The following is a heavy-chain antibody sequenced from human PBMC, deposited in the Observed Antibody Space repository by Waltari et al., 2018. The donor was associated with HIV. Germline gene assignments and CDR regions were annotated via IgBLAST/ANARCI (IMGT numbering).Heavy chain of an antibody. J-gene: IGHJ1*01. CDR1: GYPFTAYN. CDR2: MNPNNGGT. Sequence: QVQLVQSGAEVKKPGASVKVSCKASGYPFTAYNIHWVRQAPGQGLEWMGWMNPNNGGTKYAQKLQGRVTMTRDTPISTAYMEMSSLIADDAAVYYCASSSDGGRNWGQGTLVTVSS. V-gene: IGHV1-2*02. CDR3: ASSSDGGRN.